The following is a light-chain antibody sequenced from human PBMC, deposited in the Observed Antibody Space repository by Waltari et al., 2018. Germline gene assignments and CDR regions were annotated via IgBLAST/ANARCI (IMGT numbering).Light chain of an antibody. Sequence: SYELTQLPPLSVSPGQAVSISRSGTNLGVTYANWYQQKAGQSPVLAISEVNKRPSGITERLSASNSGNTATLTISESRAMDEADYYCQTCDSSSYVFGTETTVTVL. CDR3: QTCDSSSYV. V-gene: IGLV3-1*01. CDR1: NLGVTY. J-gene: IGLJ1*01. CDR2: EVN.